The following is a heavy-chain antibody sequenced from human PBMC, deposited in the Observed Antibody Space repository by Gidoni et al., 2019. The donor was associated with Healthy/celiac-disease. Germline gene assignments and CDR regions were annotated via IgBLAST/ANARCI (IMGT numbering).Heavy chain of an antibody. CDR3: ASPGSGSYYNFDY. D-gene: IGHD1-26*01. CDR2: ISSSSSTI. J-gene: IGHJ4*02. CDR1: GFTFSSYS. Sequence: EVQLVESGRCVVQPGGSLRLSGAASGFTFSSYSMNWVRQAPGKGLEWVSYISSSSSTIYYADSVKGRFTISRDNAKNSLYLQMNSLRDEDTAVYYCASPGSGSYYNFDYWGQGTLVTVSS. V-gene: IGHV3-48*02.